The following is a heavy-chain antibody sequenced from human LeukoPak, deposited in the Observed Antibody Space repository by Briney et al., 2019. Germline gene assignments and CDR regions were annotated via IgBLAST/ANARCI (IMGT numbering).Heavy chain of an antibody. CDR1: GYTFTSYC. J-gene: IGHJ4*02. V-gene: IGHV1-46*01. D-gene: IGHD6-19*01. CDR2: INPSGGST. Sequence: ASVKVSCKASGYTFTSYCMHWVRQAPGQGLEWMGIINPSGGSTSYAQKFQGRVTMTRDMSTSTVYMELSSLRSEDTAVYYCARVRSSGPLGYWGQGTLVTVSS. CDR3: ARVRSSGPLGY.